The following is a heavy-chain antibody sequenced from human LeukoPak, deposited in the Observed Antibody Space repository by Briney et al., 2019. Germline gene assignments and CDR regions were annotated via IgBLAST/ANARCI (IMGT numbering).Heavy chain of an antibody. CDR1: GGSISSYY. V-gene: IGHV4-4*07. CDR2: IYTSGST. J-gene: IGHJ5*02. D-gene: IGHD2-15*01. Sequence: PSETLSLTCTVSGGSISSYYWSWIRQPAGKGLEWIGRIYTSGSTNYNPSLKSRVTMPVDTSKNQFSLKLSSVTAADMAVYYCARGYCSGGSCYRGWFDPWGQGTLVTVSS. CDR3: ARGYCSGGSCYRGWFDP.